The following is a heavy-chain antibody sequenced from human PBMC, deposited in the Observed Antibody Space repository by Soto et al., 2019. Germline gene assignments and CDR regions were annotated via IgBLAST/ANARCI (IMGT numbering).Heavy chain of an antibody. V-gene: IGHV3-23*01. Sequence: GGSLRLSCAASGFTFSSYAMSWVRQAPGKGLEWVSAISGSGGSTYYADSVKGRFTISRDNSKNTLYLQMNSLRAEDTAVYYCAKDGGAGTTLSKYYFDYWGQGTLVTVSS. CDR1: GFTFSSYA. D-gene: IGHD6-19*01. CDR3: AKDGGAGTTLSKYYFDY. J-gene: IGHJ4*02. CDR2: ISGSGGST.